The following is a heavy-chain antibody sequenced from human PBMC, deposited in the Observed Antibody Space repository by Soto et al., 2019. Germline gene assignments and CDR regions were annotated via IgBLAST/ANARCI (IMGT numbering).Heavy chain of an antibody. Sequence: QVQLVESGGGVVQPGRSLRLSCAASGFTFSSYAMHWVRQAPGKGLEWVAVISYDGSNKYYADSVKGRFTISRDNSKNTLYLQMNSLRAEDTAVYYCARDRSSGYYSYCMDVWGQGTTVTVSS. CDR3: ARDRSSGYYSYCMDV. CDR1: GFTFSSYA. J-gene: IGHJ6*02. CDR2: ISYDGSNK. V-gene: IGHV3-30-3*01.